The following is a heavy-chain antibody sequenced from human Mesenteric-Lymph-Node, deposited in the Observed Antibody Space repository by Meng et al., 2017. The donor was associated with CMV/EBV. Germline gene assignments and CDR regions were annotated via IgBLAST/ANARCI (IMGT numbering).Heavy chain of an antibody. CDR2: IYSGGST. CDR1: GFTVSSHH. J-gene: IGHJ6*02. Sequence: GESLKISCAASGFTVSSHHMSWVRQAPGKGLEWVSVIYSGGSTYYADSVKGRFTISRDNSKNTLYLQMNSLRAEDTAVYYCARGVTTRGGGLDVWGQGTTVTVSS. CDR3: ARGVTTRGGGLDV. V-gene: IGHV3-66*02. D-gene: IGHD5-12*01.